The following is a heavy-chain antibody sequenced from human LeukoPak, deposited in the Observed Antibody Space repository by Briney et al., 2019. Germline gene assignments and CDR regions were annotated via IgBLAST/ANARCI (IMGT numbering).Heavy chain of an antibody. CDR1: GYTFTGYY. Sequence: ASVKVSCKASGYTFTGYYMHWVRQAPGQGLEWMGRINPNSGGTNYAQKFRGRATMTRDTSISTAYMELSRLRSDDTAVYYCASEYYYDSSGYTLDYWGQGTLVTVSS. CDR3: ASEYYYDSSGYTLDY. V-gene: IGHV1-2*06. CDR2: INPNSGGT. J-gene: IGHJ4*02. D-gene: IGHD3-22*01.